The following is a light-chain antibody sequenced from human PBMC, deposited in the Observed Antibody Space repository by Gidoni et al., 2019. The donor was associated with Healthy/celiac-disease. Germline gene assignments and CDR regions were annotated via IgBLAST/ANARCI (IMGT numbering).Light chain of an antibody. J-gene: IGKJ1*01. V-gene: IGKV3-20*01. Sequence: EIVLTQSPGTLSLSPGERATLSCRASQSVSSSYLAWYQQKPGQAPRLLSYGASSRATGIPDRFSGSGSGTDFTLTISRLEPEDFAVYYCHQYGSSPWXXXQGTKVEIK. CDR3: HQYGSSPWX. CDR2: GAS. CDR1: QSVSSSY.